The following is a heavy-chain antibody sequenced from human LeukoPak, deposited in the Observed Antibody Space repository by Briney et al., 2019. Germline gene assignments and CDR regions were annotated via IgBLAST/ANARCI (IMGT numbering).Heavy chain of an antibody. D-gene: IGHD2-2*03. CDR2: ISYDGNNE. J-gene: IGHJ5*02. CDR3: VKDGYCGSHRCSGWFDP. V-gene: IGHV3-30*04. CDR1: GFTFGSYA. Sequence: PGGSLRLSCVASGFTFGSYAMHWVRQAPGKGLEWVAVISYDGNNEYYADSVKGRFTISRANSRNTLYLQMDSLRVEDTAVYYCVKDGYCGSHRCSGWFDPWGQGTLVTVYS.